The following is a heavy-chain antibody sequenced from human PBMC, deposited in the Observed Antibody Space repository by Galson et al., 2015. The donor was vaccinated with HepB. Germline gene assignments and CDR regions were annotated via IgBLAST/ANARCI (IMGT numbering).Heavy chain of an antibody. J-gene: IGHJ4*02. CDR2: ISGGGSST. CDR3: AKGRFLEWLSDY. Sequence: SLRLSCAASGFTFSSYAMSWVRQAPGKGLEWVSAISGGGSSTYYADSVKGRFTISRDNSKNSLYLQMNSLRAEDTAVYYCAKGRFLEWLSDYWGQGTLVTVSS. D-gene: IGHD3-3*01. CDR1: GFTFSSYA. V-gene: IGHV3-23*01.